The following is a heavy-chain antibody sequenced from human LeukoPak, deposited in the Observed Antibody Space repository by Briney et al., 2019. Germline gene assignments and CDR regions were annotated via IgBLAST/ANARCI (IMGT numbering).Heavy chain of an antibody. V-gene: IGHV3-33*01. CDR1: GFTFSSYG. CDR2: IWYDGSNK. Sequence: PGGSLRLSCAASGFTFSSYGMHWVRQAPGKGLEWVAVIWYDGSNKYYADSVKGRFTISRDNSKNTLYLQMNSLRAEDTAVYYCARDASRDGEARRGNYFDYWGQGTLVTVSS. CDR3: ARDASRDGEARRGNYFDY. J-gene: IGHJ4*02. D-gene: IGHD6-6*01.